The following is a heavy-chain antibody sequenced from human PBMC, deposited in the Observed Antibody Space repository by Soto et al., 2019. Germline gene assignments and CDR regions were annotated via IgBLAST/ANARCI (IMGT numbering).Heavy chain of an antibody. Sequence: SETLSLTCAVSGGSISSGGYSWSWIRQPPGKGLEWIGYIYHSGSTYYNPSLKSRVTISVDTSKNQFSLKLSSVTAADTAVYYCAKTAGYSSGWYDYWGRGTLVTVSS. D-gene: IGHD6-19*01. CDR3: AKTAGYSSGWYDY. J-gene: IGHJ4*02. V-gene: IGHV4-30-2*05. CDR2: IYHSGST. CDR1: GGSISSGGYS.